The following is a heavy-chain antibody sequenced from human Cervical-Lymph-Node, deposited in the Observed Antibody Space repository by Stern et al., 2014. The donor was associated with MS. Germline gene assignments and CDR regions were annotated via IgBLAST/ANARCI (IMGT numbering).Heavy chain of an antibody. Sequence: EVQLVESGGGLVKPGGSLRLSCAVSGFTFRNYTMNWVRQSPGKGLERVSSISSTSTYIYYADSVKGRFTISRDNAKNSLYLQMNSLRAEDTAVYYCTRARRGFDYWGQGTLVTVSS. CDR1: GFTFRNYT. J-gene: IGHJ4*02. CDR2: ISSTSTYI. V-gene: IGHV3-21*01. CDR3: TRARRGFDY.